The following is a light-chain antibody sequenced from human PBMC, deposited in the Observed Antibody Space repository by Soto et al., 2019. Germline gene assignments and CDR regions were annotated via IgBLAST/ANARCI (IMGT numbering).Light chain of an antibody. Sequence: DIQMSQSPSSLSASVGDRVIITCRASQTISNYLHWYQQKPGKAPNLLIYGTSTLQRRVPSRFSGSGSGTDFTLTISSLQPEDFATYYCQQSYSSPLTFGGGTKVELK. CDR3: QQSYSSPLT. J-gene: IGKJ4*01. V-gene: IGKV1-39*01. CDR2: GTS. CDR1: QTISNY.